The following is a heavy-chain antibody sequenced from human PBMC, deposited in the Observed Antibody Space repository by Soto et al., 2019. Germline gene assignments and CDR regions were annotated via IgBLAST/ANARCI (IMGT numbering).Heavy chain of an antibody. CDR3: ARAVLVGGGAIDI. CDR2: VYYSGST. V-gene: IGHV4-59*01. D-gene: IGHD2-2*01. CDR1: GGSISSYY. Sequence: QVQLQESGPGLVKPSETLSLTCTVSGGSISSYYWSWIRQPPGKGLEWIGYVYYSGSTNYNPSLKSRVTISVDTSKNQFSLNLSSVTAADPAVYYCARAVLVGGGAIDIWGQGTMVTVSS. J-gene: IGHJ3*02.